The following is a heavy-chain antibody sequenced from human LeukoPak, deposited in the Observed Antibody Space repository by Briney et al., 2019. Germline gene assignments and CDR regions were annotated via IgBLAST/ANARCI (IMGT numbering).Heavy chain of an antibody. Sequence: PSETLSLTCSVSGSSISSYYWSWIRQPPGKGLEWIGYISTSGSTNYNPSLKSRVTISVDTSKNHFSLRLSSVTAADTAVYYCARGNYVPSIGNMDVWGKGTTVTVSS. CDR3: ARGNYVPSIGNMDV. D-gene: IGHD3-16*01. CDR1: GSSISSYY. CDR2: ISTSGST. J-gene: IGHJ6*03. V-gene: IGHV4-4*09.